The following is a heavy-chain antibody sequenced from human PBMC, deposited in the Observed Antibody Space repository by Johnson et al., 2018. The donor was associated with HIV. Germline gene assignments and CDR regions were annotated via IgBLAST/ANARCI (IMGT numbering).Heavy chain of an antibody. J-gene: IGHJ3*02. V-gene: IGHV3-33*08. Sequence: QVQLVESGGGVVQPGRSLRLSCAASGFTFSSYAMHWVRQAPGKGLEWVAFIWYDGSRKYYPDSVKGRFTISRENAKNSLYLQMNSLRAGDTAVYYCTTDRATYDAFDIWGQGTMVTVSS. CDR2: IWYDGSRK. D-gene: IGHD1-26*01. CDR3: TTDRATYDAFDI. CDR1: GFTFSSYA.